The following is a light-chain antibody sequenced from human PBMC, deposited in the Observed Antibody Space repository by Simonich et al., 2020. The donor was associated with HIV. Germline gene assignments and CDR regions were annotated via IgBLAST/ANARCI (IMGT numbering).Light chain of an antibody. J-gene: IGKJ2*01. CDR1: QSVVYSSNNKNY. CDR2: WAS. V-gene: IGKV4-1*01. CDR3: QQYYDTPYT. Sequence: DIVMTQSPDSLAVSLGERATINCKSSQSVVYSSNNKNYLVWYQQKPGQPPKLLIYWASTRESGVPDRFSGSGSGTDFTRTISTLQAEDVAVYYCQQYYDTPYTFGQGTKLEI.